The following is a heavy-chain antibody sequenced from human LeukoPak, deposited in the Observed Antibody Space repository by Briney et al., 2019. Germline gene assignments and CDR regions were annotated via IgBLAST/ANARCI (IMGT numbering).Heavy chain of an antibody. Sequence: GGSLRLSCTASGFTLSSYEMSWIRQAPGKGLEWVSSIDYSGGSTIYYADSVKGRFTISRDNAKNSLYLQMNSLRAEDTAVYYCARETMDDYYDSSGYRHWAQEPLVTVS. CDR1: GFTLSSYE. J-gene: IGHJ4*02. CDR2: IDYSGGSTI. D-gene: IGHD3-22*01. V-gene: IGHV3-48*03. CDR3: ARETMDDYYDSSGYRH.